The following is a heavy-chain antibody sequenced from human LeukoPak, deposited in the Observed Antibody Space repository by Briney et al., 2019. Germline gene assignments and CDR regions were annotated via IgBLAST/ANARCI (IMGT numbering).Heavy chain of an antibody. CDR2: INPNSGGT. V-gene: IGHV1-2*02. CDR1: GYTFTGYY. D-gene: IGHD2-2*01. Sequence: GASVKVSCKASGYTFTGYYMHWVRQAPGQGLEWMGWINPNSGGTNYAQKFQGRVTMTRDMSISTAYMELSRLRSDDTAVYYCARETLPIYCSSTSCYHNWFDPWGQGTLVTVSS. J-gene: IGHJ5*02. CDR3: ARETLPIYCSSTSCYHNWFDP.